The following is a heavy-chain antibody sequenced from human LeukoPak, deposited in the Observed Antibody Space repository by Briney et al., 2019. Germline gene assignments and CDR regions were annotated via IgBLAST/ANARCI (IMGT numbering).Heavy chain of an antibody. Sequence: PSETLSLTCTVSGDSLSSYYWNWIRQPPGKGLEWIGYIYYNGSTNYNPSLKSRVTISVDTSKNQFSLKLSSVTAADTAVYYCAREGARIHSSGYWGHWYFDLWGRGTLVTVSS. J-gene: IGHJ2*01. CDR3: AREGARIHSSGYWGHWYFDL. CDR2: IYYNGST. V-gene: IGHV4-59*01. D-gene: IGHD3-22*01. CDR1: GDSLSSYY.